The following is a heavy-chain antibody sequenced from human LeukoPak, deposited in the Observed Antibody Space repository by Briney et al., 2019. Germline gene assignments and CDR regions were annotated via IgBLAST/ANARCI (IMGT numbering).Heavy chain of an antibody. V-gene: IGHV3-30-3*01. Sequence: GGSLRLSCAASGFTFSSYAMPWVRQAPGKGLEWVAVISYDGSNKYYADSVKGRFTISRDNSKNTLYLQMNSLRAEDTAVYYCARSGFNWNFLAGYWGQGTLVTVSS. J-gene: IGHJ4*02. CDR2: ISYDGSNK. CDR3: ARSGFNWNFLAGY. D-gene: IGHD1-7*01. CDR1: GFTFSSYA.